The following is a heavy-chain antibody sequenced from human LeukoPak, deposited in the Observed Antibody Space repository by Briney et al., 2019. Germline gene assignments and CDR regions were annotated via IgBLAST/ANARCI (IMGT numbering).Heavy chain of an antibody. V-gene: IGHV4-59*11. CDR1: AGSISSHF. J-gene: IGHJ4*02. CDR2: IYYTGST. D-gene: IGHD3-10*01. Sequence: SETLSLTCTVSAGSISSHFWSWVRQPPGKGLEWIGSIYYTGSTNYNPSLKSRIAMSVDTSKDQFSLKLSSVTPADTAVYFCARSYNSGSYYPYYFDYWGQGTLLTVSS. CDR3: ARSYNSGSYYPYYFDY.